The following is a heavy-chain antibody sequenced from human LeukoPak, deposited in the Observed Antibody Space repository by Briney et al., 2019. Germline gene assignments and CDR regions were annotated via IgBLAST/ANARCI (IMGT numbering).Heavy chain of an antibody. D-gene: IGHD4-11*01. V-gene: IGHV3-21*01. CDR2: ISSSSSYI. CDR1: GFTFSRYS. CDR3: ARGGTVTTYFDY. J-gene: IGHJ4*02. Sequence: GGSLRLSCAASGFTFSRYSMNWVRQAPGKWLEWVSSISSSSSYIYYADSVKGRFTISRDNAKNSLYLQMNSLRAEDTAVYYCARGGTVTTYFDYWGQGTLVTVSS.